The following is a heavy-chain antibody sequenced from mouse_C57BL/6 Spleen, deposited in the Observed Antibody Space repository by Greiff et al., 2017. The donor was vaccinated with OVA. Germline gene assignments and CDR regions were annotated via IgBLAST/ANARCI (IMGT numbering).Heavy chain of an antibody. V-gene: IGHV2-9*01. Sequence: VMLVESGPGLVAPSQSLSITCTVSGFSLTSYGVDWVRQPPGKGLEWLGVIWGGGSTNYNSALMSRLSISKDNSKSQVFLKMNSLQTDDTAMYYCAKASSYYDYDDGDYAMDYWGQGTSVTVSS. J-gene: IGHJ4*01. CDR3: AKASSYYDYDDGDYAMDY. CDR2: IWGGGST. CDR1: GFSLTSYG. D-gene: IGHD2-4*01.